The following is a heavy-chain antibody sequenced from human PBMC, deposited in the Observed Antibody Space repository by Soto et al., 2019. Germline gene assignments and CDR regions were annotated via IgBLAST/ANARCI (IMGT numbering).Heavy chain of an antibody. Sequence: GESLKISCKGSGYSFTSYWIGWVRQMPGKGLEWMGIIYPGDSDTRYSPSFQGQVTISADKSISTAYLQWGSLKASDTAMYYCARQGVGGRYYYGSGSYYNEPPPDYWGQGTLVTVSS. J-gene: IGHJ4*02. CDR1: GYSFTSYW. CDR2: IYPGDSDT. D-gene: IGHD3-10*01. V-gene: IGHV5-51*01. CDR3: ARQGVGGRYYYGSGSYYNEPPPDY.